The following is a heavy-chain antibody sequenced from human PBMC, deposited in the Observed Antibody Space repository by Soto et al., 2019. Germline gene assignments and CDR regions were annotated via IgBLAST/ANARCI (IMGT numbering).Heavy chain of an antibody. CDR2: ISSSSSTI. CDR1: GFTFSSYS. Sequence: PGGSLRLSCAASGFTFSSYSMNWVRQAPGKGLEWVSYISSSSSTIYYADSVKGRFTISRDNAKNSLYLQMNSLRAEDTAVYYCASPPGYCSSTSCSLSYYYYMDVWGKGTTVTVSS. CDR3: ASPPGYCSSTSCSLSYYYYMDV. J-gene: IGHJ6*03. D-gene: IGHD2-2*01. V-gene: IGHV3-48*01.